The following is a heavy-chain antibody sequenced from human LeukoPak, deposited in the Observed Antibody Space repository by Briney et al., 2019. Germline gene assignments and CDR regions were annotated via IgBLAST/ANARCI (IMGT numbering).Heavy chain of an antibody. CDR1: GYTFTSYA. D-gene: IGHD3-9*01. CDR3: ARDGVLRYFEDP. Sequence: GASVKVSCKASGYTFTSYAIHWVRQAPGQDLEWMGWINGGNGGTKYSQQFQGRVTITTDTSTSTAYMEVRSLRSEDTAVYYCARDGVLRYFEDPWGQGTLVTVSS. V-gene: IGHV1-3*01. J-gene: IGHJ5*02. CDR2: INGGNGGT.